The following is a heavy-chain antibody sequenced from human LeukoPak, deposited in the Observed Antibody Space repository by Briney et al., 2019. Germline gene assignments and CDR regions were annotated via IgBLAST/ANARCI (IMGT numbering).Heavy chain of an antibody. V-gene: IGHV5-10-1*01. CDR3: ARHGLSSDMDV. CDR1: GYSFISYW. J-gene: IGHJ6*01. D-gene: IGHD3-10*01. CDR2: IDPSDSYT. Sequence: GQSLQSSSQGLGYSFISYWITWVRQMPGKGLEWMGTIDPSDSYTDYSPSFQGHVTISADKSISTAYLQWSSLKASDTAMYYCARHGLSSDMDVWGHRVTVTVSS.